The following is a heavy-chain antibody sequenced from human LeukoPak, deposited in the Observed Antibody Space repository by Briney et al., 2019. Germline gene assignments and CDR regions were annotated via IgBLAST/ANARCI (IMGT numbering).Heavy chain of an antibody. V-gene: IGHV3-23*01. J-gene: IGHJ4*02. Sequence: PGGSLRLSCAASGFTFDDYAMHWVRQAPGKGLEWVSGISGSGGSTYYADSVKGRFTISRDNSKNTLYLQMNSLRAEDTAVYYCAKGRQLVSYGGYVPHFDYWGQGTLVTVSS. CDR2: ISGSGGST. D-gene: IGHD4-17*01. CDR3: AKGRQLVSYGGYVPHFDY. CDR1: GFTFDDYA.